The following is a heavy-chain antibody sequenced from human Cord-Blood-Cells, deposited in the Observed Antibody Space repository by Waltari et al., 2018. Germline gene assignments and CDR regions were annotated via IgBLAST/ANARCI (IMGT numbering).Heavy chain of an antibody. D-gene: IGHD5-12*01. J-gene: IGHJ3*02. CDR1: GGTFSSYD. Sequence: QVQLVQSGAEVKKPGSSVKVSCKASGGTFSSYDISWVRRAPGQGLEWMGGIIPIFGTANYAQKFQGRVTITADKSTSTAYMELSSLRSEDTAVYYCARALGYSGYVERRAFDIWGQGTMVTVSS. CDR3: ARALGYSGYVERRAFDI. V-gene: IGHV1-69*06. CDR2: IIPIFGTA.